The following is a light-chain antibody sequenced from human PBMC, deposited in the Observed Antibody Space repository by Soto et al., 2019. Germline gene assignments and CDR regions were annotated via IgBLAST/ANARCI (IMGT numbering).Light chain of an antibody. J-gene: IGKJ3*01. V-gene: IGKV3-11*01. CDR2: DAS. CDR3: QQRSNWWT. Sequence: EIVMTQSPATLSLSPGERATLSCRASQSVSSYLAWYQQKPGQAPRLLIYDASNRATGIPARFSGSGSGTDFTLTISSLEPEDFAVYYCQQRSNWWTFGPGTKVD. CDR1: QSVSSY.